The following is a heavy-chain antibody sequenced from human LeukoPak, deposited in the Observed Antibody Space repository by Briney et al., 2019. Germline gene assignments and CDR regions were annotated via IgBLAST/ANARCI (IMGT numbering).Heavy chain of an antibody. Sequence: ASVKASCKASGYTFTGYYMHWVRQAPGQGLEWMGWINPNSGGTNYAQKFQGRVTMTRDTSISTAYMELSRLRSDDTAVYYCARVPHYYGSGAFDFDYWGQGTLVTVSS. V-gene: IGHV1-2*02. CDR3: ARVPHYYGSGAFDFDY. D-gene: IGHD3-10*01. CDR1: GYTFTGYY. J-gene: IGHJ4*02. CDR2: INPNSGGT.